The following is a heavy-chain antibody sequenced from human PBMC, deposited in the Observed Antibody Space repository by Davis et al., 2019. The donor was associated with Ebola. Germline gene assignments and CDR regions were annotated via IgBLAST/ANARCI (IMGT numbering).Heavy chain of an antibody. J-gene: IGHJ5*02. CDR2: INPNSGGT. Sequence: ASVKVSCKASGYTFTGYYMHWVRQAPGQGLEWMGRINPNSGGTNYAQKFQGRVTMTRDTSISTAYMELSRLRSDDTAVYYCARDPLFGVVPQGFDPWGQGTLVTVSS. CDR3: ARDPLFGVVPQGFDP. CDR1: GYTFTGYY. V-gene: IGHV1-2*06. D-gene: IGHD3-3*01.